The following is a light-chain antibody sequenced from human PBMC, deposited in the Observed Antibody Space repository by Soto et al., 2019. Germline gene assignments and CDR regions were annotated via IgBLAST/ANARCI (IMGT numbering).Light chain of an antibody. CDR1: QSVTSSH. CDR3: QHYSSAPPNT. Sequence: IVLTQSPGTLSLSPGDRATLSCRASQSVTSSHLAWYQQKPGQAPRLLIYDASIRATGIPDRFSGSGSGTDFTLTISRLEPEDFAVYYCQHYSSAPPNTFGQGTKLEIK. CDR2: DAS. V-gene: IGKV3-20*01. J-gene: IGKJ2*01.